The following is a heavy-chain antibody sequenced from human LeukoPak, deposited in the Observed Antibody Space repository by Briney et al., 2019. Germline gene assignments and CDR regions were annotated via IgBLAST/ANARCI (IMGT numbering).Heavy chain of an antibody. CDR3: ARGRSLNYYGQDY. CDR2: IIPIFGTA. CDR1: GGTFSSYA. V-gene: IGHV1-69*06. J-gene: IGHJ4*02. Sequence: SVKVSCKASGGTFSSYAISWVRQAPGQGLEWMGGIIPIFGTANYAQKFQGRVTITADKSTSTAYMELSSLRSDDTAVYYCARGRSLNYYGQDYWGQGTLVTVSS. D-gene: IGHD3-10*01.